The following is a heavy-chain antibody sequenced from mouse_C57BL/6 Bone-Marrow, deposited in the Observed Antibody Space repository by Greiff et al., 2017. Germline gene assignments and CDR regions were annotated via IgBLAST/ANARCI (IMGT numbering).Heavy chain of an antibody. Sequence: QVQLQQPGAELVKPGASVKLSCKASGYTFTSYWMHWVKQRPGRGLGWIGRIDPNSGGTKYNEKFKSKATLTVDKPSRTAYMQLSSLTSEDSAVYYCARVYYYGSSLWAMDYWGQGTSVTVSS. CDR3: ARVYYYGSSLWAMDY. J-gene: IGHJ4*01. CDR2: IDPNSGGT. D-gene: IGHD1-1*01. CDR1: GYTFTSYW. V-gene: IGHV1-72*01.